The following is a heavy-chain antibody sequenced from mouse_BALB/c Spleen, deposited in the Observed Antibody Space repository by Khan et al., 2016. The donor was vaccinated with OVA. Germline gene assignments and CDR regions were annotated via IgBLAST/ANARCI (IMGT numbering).Heavy chain of an antibody. CDR3: ARWGRYGEVYYFDF. CDR1: GYTFTNYV. CDR2: FIPFNDDS. V-gene: IGHV1S136*01. Sequence: EVQLVESGPELVKPGASVKMSCKASGYTFTNYVIHWVKQKPGQGLEWIGYFIPFNDDSKYNEKFKGKAALTSDKSSNTAYMELSSLTSEDSAVYYCARWGRYGEVYYFDFWGQGTTLTVSS. D-gene: IGHD2-14*01. J-gene: IGHJ2*01.